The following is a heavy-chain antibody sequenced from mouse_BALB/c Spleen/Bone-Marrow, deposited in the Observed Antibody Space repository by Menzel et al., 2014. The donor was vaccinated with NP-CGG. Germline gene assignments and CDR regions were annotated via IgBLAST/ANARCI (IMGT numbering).Heavy chain of an antibody. CDR3: ASGYYGSSPYWYFDV. Sequence: VQLKESGAELVRPGALVKLSCKASGFNIKGYYMHWVKQRPEQGLEWIGWIDPENGNTIYDPKFQGKASITADTSSNTAYLQLNSLTSEDTAVYYCASGYYGSSPYWYFDVWGAGTTVTVSS. V-gene: IGHV14-1*02. D-gene: IGHD1-1*01. CDR2: IDPENGNT. CDR1: GFNIKGYY. J-gene: IGHJ1*01.